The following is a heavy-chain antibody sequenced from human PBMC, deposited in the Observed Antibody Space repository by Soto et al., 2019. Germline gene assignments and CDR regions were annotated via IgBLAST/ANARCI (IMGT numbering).Heavy chain of an antibody. D-gene: IGHD2-15*01. Sequence: GESLKISCKASGYSFITYWIAWVRQMPGKGLEWMGIIYPGDSDTRYSPSFHGQVTISADKSISTAYLQWSSLKASDTAMYYCARQSTGVAAAYYYGMDVWGQGTTVTVSS. CDR2: IYPGDSDT. CDR3: ARQSTGVAAAYYYGMDV. J-gene: IGHJ6*01. V-gene: IGHV5-51*01. CDR1: GYSFITYW.